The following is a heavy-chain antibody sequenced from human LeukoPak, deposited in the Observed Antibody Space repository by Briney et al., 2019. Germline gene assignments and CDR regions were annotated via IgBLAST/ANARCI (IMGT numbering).Heavy chain of an antibody. CDR3: AKVEVDSGSVPDAFDI. J-gene: IGHJ3*02. Sequence: PGGSLRLSCAASGFTFSSYSMNWVRQAPGKGLEWVSSISSSSSNIYYADSVKGRFTISRDNAKNSLYLQMNSLRAEDTAVYYCAKVEVDSGSVPDAFDIWGQGTMVTVSS. D-gene: IGHD1-26*01. CDR2: ISSSSSNI. CDR1: GFTFSSYS. V-gene: IGHV3-21*04.